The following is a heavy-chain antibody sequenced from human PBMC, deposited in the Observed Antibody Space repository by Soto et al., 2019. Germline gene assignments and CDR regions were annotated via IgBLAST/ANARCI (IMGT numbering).Heavy chain of an antibody. D-gene: IGHD2-2*01. Sequence: QVQLVESGGGLVKPGGSLRLSCAASGFTFSDYYMSWIRQAPGKGLEWVSYISSSGSTIYYADSVKGRFTISRDNAKNSLYLQMNRLRAEDTAVYYCARGNTEEVGPAAADLYYYYYGMDVWGQGTTVTVSS. V-gene: IGHV3-11*01. J-gene: IGHJ6*02. CDR3: ARGNTEEVGPAAADLYYYYYGMDV. CDR1: GFTFSDYY. CDR2: ISSSGSTI.